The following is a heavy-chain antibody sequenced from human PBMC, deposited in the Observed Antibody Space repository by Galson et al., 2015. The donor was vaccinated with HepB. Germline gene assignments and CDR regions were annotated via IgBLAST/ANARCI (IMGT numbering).Heavy chain of an antibody. CDR2: INSDESGT. Sequence: SLRLPCGASGFTFSSYWMHWVRHAPGKGLVWVSRINSDESGTSYADSVKGRFTISRDNAKNTLFLQMNSLRAEDTAVYYCARDLRGYSYGYGLGYWGQGTLVTVSS. V-gene: IGHV3-74*01. D-gene: IGHD5-18*01. J-gene: IGHJ4*02. CDR3: ARDLRGYSYGYGLGY. CDR1: GFTFSSYW.